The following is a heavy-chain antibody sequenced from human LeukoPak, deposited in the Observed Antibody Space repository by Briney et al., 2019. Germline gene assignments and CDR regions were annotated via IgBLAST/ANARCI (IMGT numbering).Heavy chain of an antibody. D-gene: IGHD1-26*01. V-gene: IGHV4-31*03. CDR1: GGSISSGGYY. CDR2: VYYSGST. J-gene: IGHJ4*02. CDR3: ATGTDSRKVGY. Sequence: SETLSLTCTVSGGSISSGGYYWNWIRQHPGKGLEWIGCVYYSGSTYYNPSLMSRVTISADTSKSQFSLQLSSVTAADTAVYYCATGTDSRKVGYWGQGTLVTVSS.